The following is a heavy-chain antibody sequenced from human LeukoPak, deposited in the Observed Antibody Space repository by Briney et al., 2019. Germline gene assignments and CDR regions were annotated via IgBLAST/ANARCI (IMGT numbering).Heavy chain of an antibody. V-gene: IGHV3-23*01. Sequence: GGSLRLSCAASGFTFSSYAMSWVRQAPGKGLEWVSAISGSGGSTYYADSVKGRFTISRDNSKNTLYLQMNSLRAEDMAVYYCAKAIGYGDYSIDYWGQGTLVTVSS. CDR3: AKAIGYGDYSIDY. CDR1: GFTFSSYA. D-gene: IGHD4-17*01. CDR2: ISGSGGST. J-gene: IGHJ4*02.